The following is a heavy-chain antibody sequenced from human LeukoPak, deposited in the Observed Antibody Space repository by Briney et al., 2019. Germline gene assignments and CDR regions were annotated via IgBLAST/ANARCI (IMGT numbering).Heavy chain of an antibody. J-gene: IGHJ5*02. CDR2: IYYTGST. CDR3: ARSRKYGAVTTYSWFDP. Sequence: SETLSLTCTVSGGSISSSTYYWGWIRQPPGKGLEWIASIYYTGSTNYNPSLKSRVTISVDTSKNQFSLKLSSVTAADTAVYYCARSRKYGAVTTYSWFDPWGQGTLVIVPS. CDR1: GGSISSSTYY. V-gene: IGHV4-39*01. D-gene: IGHD4-17*01.